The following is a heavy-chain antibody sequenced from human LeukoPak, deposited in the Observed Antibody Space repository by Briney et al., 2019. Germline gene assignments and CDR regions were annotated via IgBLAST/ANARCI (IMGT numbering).Heavy chain of an antibody. V-gene: IGHV1-69*01. CDR2: IIPIFGTA. CDR3: AREKGMHGDYSFDY. J-gene: IGHJ4*02. CDR1: GGTFSGYA. Sequence: SVKVSCKASGGTFSGYAISWVRQAPGQGLEWMGGIIPIFGTANYAQKFQGRVTITADESTSTAYMELSSLRSEDTAVYYCAREKGMHGDYSFDYWGQGTLVIVSS. D-gene: IGHD4-17*01.